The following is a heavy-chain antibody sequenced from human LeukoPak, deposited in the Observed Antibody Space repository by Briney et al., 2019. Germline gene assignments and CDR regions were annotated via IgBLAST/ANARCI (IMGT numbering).Heavy chain of an antibody. Sequence: SETLSLTCAVYGGSFSGYYWSWIRQPPGKGLEWIGEINHSGSTNYNPSLKSRVTISVDTSKNQLSLKLTSVTAADTAVYYCARGSGYYSQHFDYWGQGTLVTVSS. J-gene: IGHJ4*02. V-gene: IGHV4-34*01. CDR2: INHSGST. D-gene: IGHD3-22*01. CDR1: GGSFSGYY. CDR3: ARGSGYYSQHFDY.